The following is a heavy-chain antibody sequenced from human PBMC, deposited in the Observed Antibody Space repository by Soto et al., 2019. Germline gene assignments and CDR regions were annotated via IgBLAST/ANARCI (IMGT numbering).Heavy chain of an antibody. Sequence: SETLSLTCAVSGGSISSGGYSWSWIRQPPGKGLEWIGYIYESGSTYDNPSLKSRATISVDRSKNQFSLKLSAVTAAETAVYYCALIGWYFDYWGQGTLVTVS. V-gene: IGHV4-30-2*02. J-gene: IGHJ4*02. CDR1: GGSISSGGYS. CDR3: ALIGWYFDY. D-gene: IGHD2-21*01. CDR2: IYESGST.